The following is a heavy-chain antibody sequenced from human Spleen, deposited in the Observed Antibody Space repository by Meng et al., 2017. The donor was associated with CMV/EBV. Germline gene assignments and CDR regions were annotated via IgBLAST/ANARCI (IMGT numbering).Heavy chain of an antibody. CDR1: FSSSG. CDR2: ISGLDGDT. Sequence: FSSSGLTWVRRAPGPGLELMGWISGLDGDTKYARMFQGRVTMTTDTSTSRAYMELRSLRSDDTALYYCARVWCSSTSCYKESGMDVWGQGTTVTVSS. J-gene: IGHJ6*02. D-gene: IGHD2-2*02. V-gene: IGHV1-18*01. CDR3: ARVWCSSTSCYKESGMDV.